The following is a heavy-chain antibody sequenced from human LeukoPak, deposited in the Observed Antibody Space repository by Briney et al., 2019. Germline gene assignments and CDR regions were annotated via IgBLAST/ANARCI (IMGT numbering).Heavy chain of an antibody. D-gene: IGHD6-19*01. CDR3: ARGRSVAVAGALRGFDP. J-gene: IGHJ5*02. CDR2: MNPNSGNT. V-gene: IGHV1-8*01. CDR1: GYTFTSYD. Sequence: GASVKVSCKASGYTFTSYDINWVRQATGQGLEWMGWMNPNSGNTGYAQKFQGRVAMTRNTSISTAYMELSSLRSEDTAVYYCARGRSVAVAGALRGFDPWGQGTLVTVSS.